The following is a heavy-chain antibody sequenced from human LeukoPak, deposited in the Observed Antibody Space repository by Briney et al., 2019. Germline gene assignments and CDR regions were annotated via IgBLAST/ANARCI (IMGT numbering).Heavy chain of an antibody. D-gene: IGHD4-17*01. Sequence: PGGSLRLSCAASGFTFSSYAMSWVRQAPGMGLEWVSSIGSSGDITYYADSEKGRFTISRDNSKNTLYLQMNSLRAEDTAVYYCARDIDNGDYVVYWGQGTLVTVSS. J-gene: IGHJ4*02. CDR2: IGSSGDIT. V-gene: IGHV3-23*01. CDR1: GFTFSSYA. CDR3: ARDIDNGDYVVY.